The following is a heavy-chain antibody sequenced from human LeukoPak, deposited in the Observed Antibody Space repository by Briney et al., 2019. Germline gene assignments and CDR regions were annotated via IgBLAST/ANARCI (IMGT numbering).Heavy chain of an antibody. CDR2: ISGSGGST. D-gene: IGHD3-3*01. V-gene: IGHV3-23*01. CDR3: AKDPRYYDFWSGYSSEY. CDR1: GFTFSSYA. Sequence: PGRSLRLSCAASGFTFSSYAMSWVRQAPGKGLEWVSAISGSGGSTYYADSVKGRFTISRDNSKNTLYLQMNSLRAEDTAVYYCAKDPRYYDFWSGYSSEYWGQGTLVTVSS. J-gene: IGHJ4*02.